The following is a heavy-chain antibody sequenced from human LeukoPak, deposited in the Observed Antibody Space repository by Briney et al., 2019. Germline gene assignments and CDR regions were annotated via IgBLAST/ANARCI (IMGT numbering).Heavy chain of an antibody. V-gene: IGHV3-21*01. CDR2: ITSSSSNI. J-gene: IGHJ5*02. CDR1: GFTFSTYS. Sequence: GGSLRLSCAASGFTFSTYSMNWVRQAPGKGLVWVSAITSSSSNIYYADSVKGRFTISRDNAKNSLYLQMNSLRAEDTAVYYCARVVVAATAWFDPWGQGTLVTVSS. D-gene: IGHD2-15*01. CDR3: ARVVVAATAWFDP.